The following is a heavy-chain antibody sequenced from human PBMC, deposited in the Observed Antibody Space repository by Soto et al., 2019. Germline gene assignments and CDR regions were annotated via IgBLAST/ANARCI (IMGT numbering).Heavy chain of an antibody. CDR2: IVVGSGIT. V-gene: IGHV1-58*02. CDR3: VADETVAARRDLDH. D-gene: IGHD6-6*01. CDR1: GFTFVNSA. Sequence: QMQLVQSGPEVKKPGTSVKVSCKASGFTFVNSAIQWVRQTRGQRLELIGWIVVGSGITKYSQKFQERVTITKDTSTSTAYMELRSLTSDDTAVYYCVADETVAARRDLDHWGQGTQVTVSS. J-gene: IGHJ4*02.